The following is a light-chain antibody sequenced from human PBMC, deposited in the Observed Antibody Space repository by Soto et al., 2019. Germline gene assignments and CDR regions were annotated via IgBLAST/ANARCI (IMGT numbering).Light chain of an antibody. V-gene: IGKV1-5*01. J-gene: IGKJ1*01. Sequence: DIQVTPSRSTLPASVVDSVTITRLASQSISNWLSWDQKPPGTATKVLIYHASNLQSGVPSSLSGSGSGTDLPLTISSMQHDDSATYYCQQYNTYSVGQGTQGEIK. CDR1: QSISNW. CDR2: HAS. CDR3: QQYNTYS.